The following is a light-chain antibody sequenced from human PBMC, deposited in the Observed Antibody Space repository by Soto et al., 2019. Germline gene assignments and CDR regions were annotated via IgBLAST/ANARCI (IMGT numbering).Light chain of an antibody. CDR2: DAS. CDR1: QIFKNRY. J-gene: IGKJ5*01. V-gene: IGKV3D-20*01. Sequence: EIVLTQSPATLWLSPGEIATLSCGAGQIFKNRYLAWYQQNPGLAPWLSVFDASTRATGIPDRFIGSGSGTDFTLTINRLEPEDFAVYYCQHYYDTPGTFGQGTRLEIK. CDR3: QHYYDTPGT.